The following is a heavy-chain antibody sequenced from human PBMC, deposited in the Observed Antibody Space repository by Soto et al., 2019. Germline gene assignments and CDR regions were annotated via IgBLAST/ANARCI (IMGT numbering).Heavy chain of an antibody. V-gene: IGHV1-46*03. CDR3: ARGGARAAGTPVYYYYGMDG. J-gene: IGHJ6*02. CDR2: INPSGGST. Sequence: VASVKVSCKASGYTFTSYYMHWVRQAPGQGLEWMGIINPSGGSTSYAQKFQGRVTMTRDTSTSTVYMELSSLRSEDTAVYYCARGGARAAGTPVYYYYGMDGWGQGTTVTVSS. CDR1: GYTFTSYY. D-gene: IGHD6-13*01.